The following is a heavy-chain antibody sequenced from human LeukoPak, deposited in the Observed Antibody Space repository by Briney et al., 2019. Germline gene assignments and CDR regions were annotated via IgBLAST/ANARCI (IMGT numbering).Heavy chain of an antibody. D-gene: IGHD4-11*01. CDR1: GYTFTSYD. CDR2: ISAYNGYT. Sequence: ASVKVSCKASGYTFTSYDISWVRQAPGQGLEWMGWISAYNGYTNFAQNLQGRVTMTTDTSTSTAYMELRSLRSDDTAVYYCARSLDYPPYYFDYWGQGTLVTVSS. J-gene: IGHJ4*02. CDR3: ARSLDYPPYYFDY. V-gene: IGHV1-18*01.